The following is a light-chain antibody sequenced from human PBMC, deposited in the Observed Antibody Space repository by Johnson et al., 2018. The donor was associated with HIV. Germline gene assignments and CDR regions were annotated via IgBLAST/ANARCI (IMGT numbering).Light chain of an antibody. CDR2: QNT. CDR1: SSNIGRNY. Sequence: QSVLTQPPSVSAAPGQMVTISCSGSSSNIGRNYVSWYQQLPGTAPKPLIYQNTCRPSWIPDRFSGSPSGATATLAIPGIQTGDEADYYCGTWDNSLKAEVFGTGTKVTVL. CDR3: GTWDNSLKAEV. J-gene: IGLJ1*01. V-gene: IGLV1-51*02.